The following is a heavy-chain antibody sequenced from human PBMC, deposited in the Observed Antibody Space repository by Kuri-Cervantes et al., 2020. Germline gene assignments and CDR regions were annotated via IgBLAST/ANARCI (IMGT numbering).Heavy chain of an antibody. CDR2: INHSGST. D-gene: IGHD3-10*01. Sequence: ESLKISCAVYGGSFSGYYWSWIRQPPGKGLEWIGEINHSGSTNYNPSLKSRVTISVDTSKNQFSLKLSSVTAADTAVYYCARDRGYYGFFDPWGQGTLVTVSS. J-gene: IGHJ5*02. CDR1: GGSFSGYY. V-gene: IGHV4-34*01. CDR3: ARDRGYYGFFDP.